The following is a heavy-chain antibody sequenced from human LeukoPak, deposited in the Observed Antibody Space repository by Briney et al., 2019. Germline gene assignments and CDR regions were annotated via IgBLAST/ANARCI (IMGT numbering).Heavy chain of an antibody. CDR1: GFTFSSYG. J-gene: IGHJ4*02. CDR3: QKDFEMSVWYGFDY. Sequence: GGSLRLSCAASGFTFSSYGIHWVRQAPGKGLEWVAFIRYDGSNKYYADSVKGRFTISRDNSKYTLYVQMNSPRAEDTAVYYCQKDFEMSVWYGFDYCGQGGLVTVSS. D-gene: IGHD6-19*01. CDR2: IRYDGSNK. V-gene: IGHV3-30*02.